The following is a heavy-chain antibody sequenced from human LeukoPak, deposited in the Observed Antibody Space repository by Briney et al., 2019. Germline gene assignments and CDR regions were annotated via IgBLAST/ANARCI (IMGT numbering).Heavy chain of an antibody. V-gene: IGHV1-18*01. CDR2: ISAYNGNT. J-gene: IGHJ4*02. CDR3: ARASGYYDSSGPPFDY. D-gene: IGHD3-22*01. Sequence: ASVKVSCKASGYTFTSYGISWVRQAPGQGLEWMGWISAYNGNTNYAQKLQGRVTMTTDTSTSTAYMELRSLRPDDTAVYYCARASGYYDSSGPPFDYWGQGTLVTVSS. CDR1: GYTFTSYG.